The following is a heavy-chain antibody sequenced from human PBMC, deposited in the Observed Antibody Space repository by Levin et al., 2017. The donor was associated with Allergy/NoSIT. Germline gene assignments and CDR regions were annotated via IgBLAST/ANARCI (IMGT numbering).Heavy chain of an antibody. D-gene: IGHD6-13*01. CDR1: GFTFDDYA. V-gene: IGHV3-9*01. Sequence: GGSLRLSCAASGFTFDDYAMHWVRQAPGKGLEWVSGISWNSGSIGYADSVKGRFTISRDNAKNSLYLQMNSLRAEDTALYYCAKQKRAAAAGRDGFDYWGQGTLVTVSS. CDR3: AKQKRAAAAGRDGFDY. J-gene: IGHJ4*02. CDR2: ISWNSGSI.